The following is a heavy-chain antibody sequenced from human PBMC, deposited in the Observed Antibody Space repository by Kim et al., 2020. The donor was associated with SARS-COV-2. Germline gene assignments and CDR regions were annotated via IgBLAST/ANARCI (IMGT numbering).Heavy chain of an antibody. CDR1: GGSVSSGSYY. V-gene: IGHV4-61*01. J-gene: IGHJ3*02. Sequence: SETLSLTCTVSGGSVSSGSYYWSWIRQPPGKGLEWIGYIYYSGSTNYNPSLKRRATISVDTSKNQFSLKLSSVTAADTAVYYCARNEMSDITIFGVVNWKCAFDIWRQGTMDHVSS. CDR2: IYYSGST. D-gene: IGHD3-3*01. CDR3: ARNEMSDITIFGVVNWKCAFDI.